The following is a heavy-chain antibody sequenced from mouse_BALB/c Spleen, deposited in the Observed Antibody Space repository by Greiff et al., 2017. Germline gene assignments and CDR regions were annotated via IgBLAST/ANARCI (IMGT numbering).Heavy chain of an antibody. V-gene: IGHV1-14*01. D-gene: IGHD1-1*01. CDR2: INPYNDGT. Sequence: VQLKESGPELVKPGASVKMSCKASGYTFTSYVMHWVKQKPGQGLEWIGYINPYNDGTKYNEKFKGKATLTSDKSSSTAYMELSSLTSEDSAVYYCAKTYYYGSSPYAMDYWGQGTSVTVSS. J-gene: IGHJ4*01. CDR3: AKTYYYGSSPYAMDY. CDR1: GYTFTSYV.